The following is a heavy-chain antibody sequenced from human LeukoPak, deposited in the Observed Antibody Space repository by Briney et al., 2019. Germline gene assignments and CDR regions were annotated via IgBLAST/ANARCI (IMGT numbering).Heavy chain of an antibody. J-gene: IGHJ4*02. D-gene: IGHD5-12*01. CDR2: ITDAVGST. CDR3: AKEIFSGLLYIDY. Sequence: GGSLRLSCAASGFTLSSSSISWVRQAPGKGLEWVSAITDAVGSTHYADSVKGRFTISSDNSKNTVYLQMNSLRPEDMAVYYCAKEIFSGLLYIDYWGQGTLVTVSS. V-gene: IGHV3-23*01. CDR1: GFTLSSSS.